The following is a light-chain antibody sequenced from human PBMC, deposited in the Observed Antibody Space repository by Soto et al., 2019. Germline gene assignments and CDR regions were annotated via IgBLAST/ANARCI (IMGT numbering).Light chain of an antibody. CDR1: SGDVGGYNY. V-gene: IGLV2-8*01. J-gene: IGLJ3*02. CDR3: SSYAGSNNLV. CDR2: EVS. Sequence: QSVLTQPPSASGSPGQSVTISCTGNSGDVGGYNYVSWYQQHPGKAPKLMISEVSERPSGVPDRFSGSKSGNTASLTVSGLQAEDEADYYCSSYAGSNNLVFGGGTKLTLL.